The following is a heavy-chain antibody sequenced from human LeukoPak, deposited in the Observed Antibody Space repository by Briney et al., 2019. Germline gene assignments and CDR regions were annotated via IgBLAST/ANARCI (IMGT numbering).Heavy chain of an antibody. CDR1: GFTVSSYS. V-gene: IGHV3-21*01. CDR3: ARGTTANEAFDI. CDR2: ISSSGSYI. J-gene: IGHJ3*02. D-gene: IGHD6-25*01. Sequence: GGSLRPSCAASGFTVSSYSMNWVRQAPGKGLEWVSSISSSGSYIYYADSVKGRFTISRDNAKNSLNLQMNSLRAEDTAVYYCARGTTANEAFDIWGQGTLVTVSS.